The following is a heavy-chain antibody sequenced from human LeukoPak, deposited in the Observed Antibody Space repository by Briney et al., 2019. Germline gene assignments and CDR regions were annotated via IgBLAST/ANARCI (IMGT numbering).Heavy chain of an antibody. CDR2: ISGSGGST. Sequence: GGSLRLSCAASGFTFSSYAMSWVRQAPGKGLEWASAISGSGGSTYYADSVKGRFTISRDNSKNTLYLQMNSLRAEDTAVYYCAKAGQTTGYSSSFFYWGQGTLVTVSS. D-gene: IGHD6-13*01. CDR1: GFTFSSYA. CDR3: AKAGQTTGYSSSFFY. V-gene: IGHV3-23*01. J-gene: IGHJ4*02.